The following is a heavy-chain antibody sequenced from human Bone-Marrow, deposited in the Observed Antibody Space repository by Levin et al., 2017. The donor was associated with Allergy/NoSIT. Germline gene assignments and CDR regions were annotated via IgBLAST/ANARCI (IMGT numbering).Heavy chain of an antibody. CDR3: ARGDFPYNYYGMDV. J-gene: IGHJ6*02. CDR2: VSAYSGNT. Sequence: TWVRQAPGQGLEWMGWVSAYSGNTNYALNLQDRVTMTTDTATNSAYMELTSLRSADTAIYYCARGDFPYNYYGMDVWGQGTTVVVSS. D-gene: IGHD2-2*02. V-gene: IGHV1-18*01.